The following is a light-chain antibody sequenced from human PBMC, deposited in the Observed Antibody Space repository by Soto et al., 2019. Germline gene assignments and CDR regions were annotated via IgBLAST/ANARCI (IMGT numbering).Light chain of an antibody. Sequence: EIVLTQSPGTLSLSPGERATLSCRASQSVSHYLAWYQQKPGQPPRLLIYSASSSATGIPDRFSGSGSGTDFTLTISRLEPADFAVYYCQQYGSSPWTFGQGTKV. CDR2: SAS. V-gene: IGKV3-20*01. J-gene: IGKJ1*01. CDR1: QSVSHY. CDR3: QQYGSSPWT.